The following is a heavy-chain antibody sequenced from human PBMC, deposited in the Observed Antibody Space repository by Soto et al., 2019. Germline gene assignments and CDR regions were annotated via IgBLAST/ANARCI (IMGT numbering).Heavy chain of an antibody. D-gene: IGHD6-19*01. CDR2: ISSSSSTI. Sequence: PGGSLRLSCAASGFTFSSYSMNWVRQAPGKGLEWVSYISSSSSTIYYADSVKGRFTISRDNAKNSLYLQMNSLRAGDTAVYYCARDIRSGWQYNWFDPWGQGTLVTVSS. CDR3: ARDIRSGWQYNWFDP. V-gene: IGHV3-48*01. CDR1: GFTFSSYS. J-gene: IGHJ5*02.